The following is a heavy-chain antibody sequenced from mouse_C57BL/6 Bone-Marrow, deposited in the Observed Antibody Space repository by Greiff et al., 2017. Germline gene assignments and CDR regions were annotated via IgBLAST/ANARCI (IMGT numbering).Heavy chain of an antibody. Sequence: VQLQQPGAELVRPGSSVKLSCKASGYTFTSYWMDWVKQRPGQGLEWIGNIYPSDSETHYNQKFKDKATLTVDKSSSTAYMQLSSLTSEDSAVYYCAREITNYYAMDYWGQGTSVTVSS. V-gene: IGHV1-61*01. D-gene: IGHD1-1*01. J-gene: IGHJ4*01. CDR1: GYTFTSYW. CDR2: IYPSDSET. CDR3: AREITNYYAMDY.